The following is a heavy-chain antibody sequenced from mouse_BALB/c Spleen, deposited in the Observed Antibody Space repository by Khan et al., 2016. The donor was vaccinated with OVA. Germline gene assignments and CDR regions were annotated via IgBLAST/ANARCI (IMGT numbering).Heavy chain of an antibody. Sequence: VQLVESGAELAKPGASVKMSCKASGYTFTSYWMHWVKQRPGQGLEWIGYINPSTDYTEYKQKFKDKATLTADKSHSTVYMQLTSLTSEDSAVYYCTTHGSSSAWFTYWGQGTLVTVSA. CDR2: INPSTDYT. CDR1: GYTFTSYW. V-gene: IGHV1-7*01. D-gene: IGHD1-1*01. CDR3: TTHGSSSAWFTY. J-gene: IGHJ3*01.